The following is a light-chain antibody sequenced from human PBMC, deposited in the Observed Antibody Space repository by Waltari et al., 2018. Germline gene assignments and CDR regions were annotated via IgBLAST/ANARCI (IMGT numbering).Light chain of an antibody. CDR3: ASRVNTGDVQGV. J-gene: IGLJ3*02. CDR2: SAN. V-gene: IGLV3-19*01. CDR1: SLRGYH. Sequence: SSELTQDPAVSVALGQTVTITCKGDSLRGYHASWFQQKPGQAPILVLFSANDRPSGIPDRFSGSSSGDTVSLTITGAQAEDEADYYCASRVNTGDVQGVFGGGTKLTVL.